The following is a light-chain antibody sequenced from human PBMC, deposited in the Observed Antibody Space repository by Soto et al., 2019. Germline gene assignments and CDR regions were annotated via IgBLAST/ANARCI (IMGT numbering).Light chain of an antibody. CDR3: CSYAGSSTHV. CDR2: EVS. J-gene: IGLJ1*01. V-gene: IGLV2-23*02. Sequence: SVRTQPASGSGSPGQSLSFSCTGTSSDVGGSNLVSWYQQHPGKAPKLLIYEVSKRPSGVSNRFSGSKSGNTASLTISGLQAEDEADYYCCSYAGSSTHVFGTGTKVTVL. CDR1: SSDVGGSNL.